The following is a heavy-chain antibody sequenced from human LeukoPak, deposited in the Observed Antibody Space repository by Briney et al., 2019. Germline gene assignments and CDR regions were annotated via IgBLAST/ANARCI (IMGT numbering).Heavy chain of an antibody. V-gene: IGHV3-48*04. D-gene: IGHD5-18*01. CDR3: ASRGYSYGPDY. Sequence: PGGSLRLSCAASGFTFSNYWMHWVRQAPGKGLEWVSYLSGRSDSIYYAESVKGRFTISRDNAKNSLYLQMNSLRAEDTAVYYCASRGYSYGPDYWGQGTLVTVSS. J-gene: IGHJ4*02. CDR2: LSGRSDSI. CDR1: GFTFSNYW.